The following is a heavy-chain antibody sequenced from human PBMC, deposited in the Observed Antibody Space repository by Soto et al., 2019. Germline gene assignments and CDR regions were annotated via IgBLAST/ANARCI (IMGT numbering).Heavy chain of an antibody. D-gene: IGHD2-21*02. CDR3: ARGGHVVVVTAALDY. J-gene: IGHJ4*02. CDR2: VNPSGGHT. CDR1: GDTFTDYY. Sequence: QVQLMQSGAEVKKPGASVKVSCKASGDTFTDYYIHWVRQAPGQGLEWMGTVNPSGGHTTYAQHFLGRVTMTRDTSTSTPYMELTSLTSDDTARYYCARGGHVVVVTAALDYWGQGTLVTVSS. V-gene: IGHV1-46*01.